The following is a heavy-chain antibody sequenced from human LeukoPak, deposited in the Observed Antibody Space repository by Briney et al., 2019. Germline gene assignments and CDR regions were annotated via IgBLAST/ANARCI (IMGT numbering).Heavy chain of an antibody. Sequence: PGGSLRLSCAASGFTFSSYWMSWVRQAPGKGLEWVSAISGSTGTTYYADSVKGRFTISRDRAKNTLYLQMNSLRAEDTAVYYCAKTFRAVASAFDYWAQGTLVTVSS. V-gene: IGHV3-23*01. D-gene: IGHD6-19*01. J-gene: IGHJ4*02. CDR2: ISGSTGTT. CDR1: GFTFSSYW. CDR3: AKTFRAVASAFDY.